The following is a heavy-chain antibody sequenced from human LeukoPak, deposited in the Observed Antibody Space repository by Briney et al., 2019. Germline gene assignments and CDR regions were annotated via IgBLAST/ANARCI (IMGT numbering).Heavy chain of an antibody. J-gene: IGHJ4*02. CDR2: IYHSGST. D-gene: IGHD3-22*01. CDR1: GYSISSGYY. Sequence: SETLSLTCTVSGYSISSGYYWGWIRQPPGKGLEWIGSIYHSGSTYYNPSLKSRVTISVDTSKNQFSLKLSSVTAADTAVYHCARDDDSSGYYNYWGQGTLVTVSS. CDR3: ARDDDSSGYYNY. V-gene: IGHV4-38-2*02.